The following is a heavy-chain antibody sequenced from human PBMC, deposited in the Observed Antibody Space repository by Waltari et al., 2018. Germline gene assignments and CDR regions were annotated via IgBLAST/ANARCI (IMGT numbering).Heavy chain of an antibody. CDR3: ARSSSGAVFYHYGLDV. CDR2: ITSIGTTK. D-gene: IGHD1-26*01. Sequence: EVQLVESGGGLVQPGGSLRLSCAASGFTFSTYEMNWVRQPPGQGLEWLSYITSIGTTKYYADSVKGRFTISRDNSKNSLYLQIDSLRAEDTAVYYCARSSSGAVFYHYGLDVWGQGTTVTVSS. J-gene: IGHJ6*02. V-gene: IGHV3-48*03. CDR1: GFTFSTYE.